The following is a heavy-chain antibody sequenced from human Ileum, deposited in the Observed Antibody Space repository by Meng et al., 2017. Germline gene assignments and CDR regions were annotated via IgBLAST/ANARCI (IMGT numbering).Heavy chain of an antibody. Sequence: VLLQSWAAGLLKPSEPLSLSLAVHGGSFSGYYWSWIRQPPGKGLEWIGEINHSGSTNYNPSLKSRVTISVDTSKNQFSLKLSSVTAADTAVYYCARGLLWFGDYGYWGQGTLVTVSS. V-gene: IGHV4-34*01. CDR3: ARGLLWFGDYGY. CDR2: INHSGST. CDR1: GGSFSGYY. D-gene: IGHD3-10*01. J-gene: IGHJ4*02.